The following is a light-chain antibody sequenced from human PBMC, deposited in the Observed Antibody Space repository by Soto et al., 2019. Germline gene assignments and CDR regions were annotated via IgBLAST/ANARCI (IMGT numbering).Light chain of an antibody. Sequence: EIVLTQSPGTLSLSPGERATLSCRASQSVSSSYLAWYQQKPGQAPRLLIYGASSRATGIPDRFSGSGSGTDFTLTISRLEPEDLAVYYCQQYCSSPQWTFGQGTKVEIK. CDR1: QSVSSSY. J-gene: IGKJ1*01. CDR3: QQYCSSPQWT. CDR2: GAS. V-gene: IGKV3-20*01.